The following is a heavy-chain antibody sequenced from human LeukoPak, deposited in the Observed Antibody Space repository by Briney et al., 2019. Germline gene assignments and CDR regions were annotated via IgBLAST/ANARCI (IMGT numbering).Heavy chain of an antibody. CDR1: GFTFSSYE. V-gene: IGHV3-48*03. Sequence: GGSLRLSCAASGFTFSSYEMNWVRQAPGKGVEWVSYISSSGNTIYDADSVKGRFTISRDNAKNSLYLQMNSLRAEDTAVYYCARATSYRGWLGHWGQGTLVTVSS. CDR3: ARATSYRGWLGH. J-gene: IGHJ4*02. D-gene: IGHD6-19*01. CDR2: ISSSGNTI.